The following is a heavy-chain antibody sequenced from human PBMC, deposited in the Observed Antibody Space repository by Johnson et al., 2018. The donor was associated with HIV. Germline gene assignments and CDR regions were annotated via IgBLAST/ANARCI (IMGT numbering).Heavy chain of an antibody. J-gene: IGHJ3*02. CDR1: GFTFSDHY. D-gene: IGHD5-24*01. CDR2: ISSSGSTI. Sequence: QVQLVESGGGLVQPGGSLRLSCAASGFTFSDHYMSWVRQAPGKGLEWVSYISSSGSTIYYADSVKGRFTISRDNSKNTLYLQMNRLRAEDTAVYYCAREWLYGFDIWGQGTMVTVSS. CDR3: AREWLYGFDI. V-gene: IGHV3-11*01.